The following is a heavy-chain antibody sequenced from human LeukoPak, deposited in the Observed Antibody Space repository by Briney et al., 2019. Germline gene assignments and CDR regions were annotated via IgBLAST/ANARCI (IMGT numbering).Heavy chain of an antibody. V-gene: IGHV3-53*01. CDR1: GGSINSNY. CDR3: ARGDDSGYYDYFDY. D-gene: IGHD3-22*01. CDR2: IYTGGNT. J-gene: IGHJ4*02. Sequence: ETLSLTCAVSGGSINSNYWWTWVRQAPGKGLEWVSTIYTGGNTYYAASVKGRFTISRDFSKNTVFLHMNSLRAEDTAMCYCARGDDSGYYDYFDYWGQGALVTVSS.